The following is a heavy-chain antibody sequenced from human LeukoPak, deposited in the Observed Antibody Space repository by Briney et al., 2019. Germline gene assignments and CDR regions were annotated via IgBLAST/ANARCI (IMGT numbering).Heavy chain of an antibody. CDR2: MNPKSGGT. J-gene: IGHJ4*02. CDR3: ARSPDILTGEKFDY. Sequence: ASVKVSCKASGYTFTGYYVRWVRQAPGQGLEWMGWMNPKSGGTNYAQKFEARVTMNRDTSISTAHMELSRLRFDDTAVYYCARSPDILTGEKFDYWGQGTLVTVSS. CDR1: GYTFTGYY. D-gene: IGHD3-9*01. V-gene: IGHV1-2*02.